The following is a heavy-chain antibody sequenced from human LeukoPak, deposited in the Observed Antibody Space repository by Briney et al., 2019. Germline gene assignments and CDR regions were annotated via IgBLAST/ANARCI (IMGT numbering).Heavy chain of an antibody. D-gene: IGHD1-26*01. CDR1: GFTFDDYG. V-gene: IGHV3-20*04. Sequence: GGSLRLSCAASGFTFDDYGMSWGRQAPGKGLEWVSGINWNGGSTGYADSVKGRFTISRDNAKNSLYLQMNSLRAEDTALYYCARGIVGATFFGYWGQGTLVTVSS. J-gene: IGHJ4*02. CDR2: INWNGGST. CDR3: ARGIVGATFFGY.